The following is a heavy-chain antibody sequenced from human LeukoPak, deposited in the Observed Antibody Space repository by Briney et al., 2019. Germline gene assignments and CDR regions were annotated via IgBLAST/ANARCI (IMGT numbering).Heavy chain of an antibody. CDR3: ANKRPYSSGWYDGYFDY. D-gene: IGHD6-19*01. CDR1: GGSFSGYY. J-gene: IGHJ4*02. CDR2: INHSGST. Sequence: SETLSLTCAVYGGSFSGYYWSWIRQPPGKGLEWIGEINHSGSTNYNPSLKSRVTISVDTSKNQFSLKLSSVTAADTAVYCCANKRPYSSGWYDGYFDYWGQGTLVTVSS. V-gene: IGHV4-34*01.